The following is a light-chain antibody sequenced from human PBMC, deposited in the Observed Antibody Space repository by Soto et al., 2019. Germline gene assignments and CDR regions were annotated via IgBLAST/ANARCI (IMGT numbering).Light chain of an antibody. CDR2: EVS. CDR3: SSYTSRSTLGYV. V-gene: IGLV2-14*01. J-gene: IGLJ1*01. Sequence: QSVLTQPASVSGSPGQSITISCTGTSSDGGGYNYVSWYQQHPGKAPKLMIYEVSNRPSGVSNRFSGSKSGNTASLTISGLQAEDEADYYCSSYTSRSTLGYVFGTGTKVTV. CDR1: SSDGGGYNY.